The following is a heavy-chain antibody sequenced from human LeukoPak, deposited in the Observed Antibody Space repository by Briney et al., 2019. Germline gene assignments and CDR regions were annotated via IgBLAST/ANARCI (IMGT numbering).Heavy chain of an antibody. D-gene: IGHD6-19*01. V-gene: IGHV1-69*01. CDR2: IIPIFGTA. CDR1: GGTFSSYA. CDR3: ARDRDSSGWYGGDY. Sequence: SVKVSCKASGGTFSSYAISCVRQAPGQGLEWMGGIIPIFGTANYAQKFQGRVTITADESTSTAYMELSSLRSEVTAVYYCARDRDSSGWYGGDYWGQGTLVTVSS. J-gene: IGHJ4*02.